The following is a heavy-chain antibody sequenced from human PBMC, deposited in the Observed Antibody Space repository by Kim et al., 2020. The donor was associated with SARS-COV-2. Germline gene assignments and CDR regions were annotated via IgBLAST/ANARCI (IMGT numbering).Heavy chain of an antibody. CDR3: ARLVSENSAVEY. CDR1: GASISRSSNY. Sequence: SETLSLTCTVSGASISRSSNYWGWIRQPPGKGLEWIGSINYSGNTYYNPSLKSRVTISVDTSKNQFSLKMRSVTAADTDVYYCARLVSENSAVEYWGQGTLVTVSS. V-gene: IGHV4-39*01. J-gene: IGHJ4*02. CDR2: INYSGNT.